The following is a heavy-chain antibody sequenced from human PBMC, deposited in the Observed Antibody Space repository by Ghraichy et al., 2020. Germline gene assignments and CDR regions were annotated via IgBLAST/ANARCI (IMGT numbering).Heavy chain of an antibody. J-gene: IGHJ5*02. D-gene: IGHD6-13*01. Sequence: WGSLRLSCAASGFTFNSYAMSWVRQAPGKGLEWVSAMSGSGGNKNYADSVKGRFSISRDNSKNTLYLQMNSLRAEDTAVYYCAKGTVSSSWYNWFDPWGQGTLVTVSS. CDR2: MSGSGGNK. CDR3: AKGTVSSSWYNWFDP. CDR1: GFTFNSYA. V-gene: IGHV3-23*01.